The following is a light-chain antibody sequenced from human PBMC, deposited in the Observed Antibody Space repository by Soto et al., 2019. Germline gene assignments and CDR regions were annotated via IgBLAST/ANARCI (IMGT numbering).Light chain of an antibody. CDR2: GAS. J-gene: IGKJ5*01. Sequence: EIVLTQSPGTLSLSPGERATVSCRASQIVRSRYLAWYQQKPGQAPRVLIYGASSRASGIPDRFSDSGSETDFTLTISRLEPEDFALYYCQQYAGSPITFGQGTRLEIK. CDR1: QIVRSRY. V-gene: IGKV3-20*01. CDR3: QQYAGSPIT.